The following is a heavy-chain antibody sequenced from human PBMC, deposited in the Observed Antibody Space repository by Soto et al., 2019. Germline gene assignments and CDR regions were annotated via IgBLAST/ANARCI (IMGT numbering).Heavy chain of an antibody. Sequence: GASVKVSCKASGYTFTSYGISWVRQAPGQGLEWMGWISAYNDNTNYAQKLQGRVTMTTDTSTSTAYMELRSLRSDDTAVYYCARVELIVVVPAALGMDVWGQGTTVTVSS. CDR1: GYTFTSYG. V-gene: IGHV1-18*04. D-gene: IGHD2-2*01. CDR3: ARVELIVVVPAALGMDV. CDR2: ISAYNDNT. J-gene: IGHJ6*02.